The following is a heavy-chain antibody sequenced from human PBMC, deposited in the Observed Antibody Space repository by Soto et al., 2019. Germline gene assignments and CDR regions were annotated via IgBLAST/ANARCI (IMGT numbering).Heavy chain of an antibody. V-gene: IGHV1-46*03. J-gene: IGHJ6*03. CDR2: INFIGGST. CDR3: ARDVSFRNCSGGSCYYGYYYYYMDV. Sequence: ASVKVSCKASGYTFTSYYMHWVRQAPGQGLEWMGIINFIGGSTSYAQKFQGSVTMTRDTSTSTVYTELSSLRSEDTAVYYCARDVSFRNCSGGSCYYGYYYYYMDVWGKGTTVTVSS. D-gene: IGHD2-15*01. CDR1: GYTFTSYY.